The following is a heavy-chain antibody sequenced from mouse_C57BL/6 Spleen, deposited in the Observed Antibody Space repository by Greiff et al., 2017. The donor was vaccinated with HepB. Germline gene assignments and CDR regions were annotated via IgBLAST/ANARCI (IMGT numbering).Heavy chain of an antibody. V-gene: IGHV5-17*01. CDR1: GFTFSDYG. CDR3: ARLTPDYAMDY. CDR2: ISSGSSTI. Sequence: EVKLMESGGGLVKPGGSLKLSCAASGFTFSDYGMHWVRQAPEKGLEWVAYISSGSSTIYYADTVKGRFTISRDNAKNTLFLQMTSLRSEDTAMYYCARLTPDYAMDYWGQGTSVTVSS. J-gene: IGHJ4*01.